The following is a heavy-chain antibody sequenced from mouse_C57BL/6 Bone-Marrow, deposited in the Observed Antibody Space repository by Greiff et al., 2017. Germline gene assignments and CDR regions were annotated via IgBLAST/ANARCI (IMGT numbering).Heavy chain of an antibody. J-gene: IGHJ4*01. V-gene: IGHV6-6*01. CDR2: IRNKANNHAT. Sequence: EVQLQQSGGGLVQPGGSMKLSCAASGFTFSDAWMDWVRQSPEKGLEWVAEIRNKANNHATYYAESVKGRFTISRDDSKSSVYLQMNSLRAEDTGIYYCTRLLRYHYAMDYWGQGTSVTVSS. D-gene: IGHD1-1*01. CDR1: GFTFSDAW. CDR3: TRLLRYHYAMDY.